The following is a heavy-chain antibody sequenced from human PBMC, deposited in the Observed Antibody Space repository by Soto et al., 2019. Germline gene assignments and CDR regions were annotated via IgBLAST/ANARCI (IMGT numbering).Heavy chain of an antibody. D-gene: IGHD3-3*01. CDR2: IYWDDDK. CDR3: ARRITIFGLLSIHDAFDI. V-gene: IGHV2-5*02. Sequence: QITLKESGPTLVKPTQTLTLTCSFSGFSFSTSGVGVGWIRQPPGKALEWLALIYWDDDKRYSPSLKSRLTITKYTSENQIVLTMTNMDPVDTATYYCARRITIFGLLSIHDAFDIWGQGTMVTVSS. J-gene: IGHJ3*02. CDR1: GFSFSTSGVG.